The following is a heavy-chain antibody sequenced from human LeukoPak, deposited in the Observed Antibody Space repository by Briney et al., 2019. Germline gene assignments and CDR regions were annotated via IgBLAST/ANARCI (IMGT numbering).Heavy chain of an antibody. CDR3: ARVYELREEDYYYYYMDV. CDR2: INWNGGST. CDR1: GFTFDDYG. V-gene: IGHV3-20*04. D-gene: IGHD5/OR15-5a*01. Sequence: GGSLRLSCGVSGFTFDDYGMNWVRQAPGKGLEWVSGINWNGGSTVYADSVKGRFTISRDNAKNSLYLQMNSLRAEDTALYYCARVYELREEDYYYYYMDVWGKGTTVTVSS. J-gene: IGHJ6*03.